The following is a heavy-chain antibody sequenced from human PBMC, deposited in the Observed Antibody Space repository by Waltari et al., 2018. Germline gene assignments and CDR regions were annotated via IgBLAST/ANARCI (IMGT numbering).Heavy chain of an antibody. CDR3: ARGRTIFGVVTKPFQPIDAFDI. V-gene: IGHV4-34*01. CDR1: GGSFSGYY. J-gene: IGHJ3*02. D-gene: IGHD3-3*01. Sequence: QVQLQQWGAGLLKPSETLSLTCAVYGGSFSGYYWSWIRQPPGKGLEWIGEINHSGSTNYNPSLKSRVTISVDTSKNQFSLKLSSVTAADTAVYYCARGRTIFGVVTKPFQPIDAFDIWGQGTMVTVSS. CDR2: INHSGST.